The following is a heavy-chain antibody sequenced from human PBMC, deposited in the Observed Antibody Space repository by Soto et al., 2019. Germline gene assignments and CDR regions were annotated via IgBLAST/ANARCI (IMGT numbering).Heavy chain of an antibody. J-gene: IGHJ6*02. V-gene: IGHV1-18*01. CDR3: ARDWGVAGSFRGSTSHPPRPYFYFGLDI. CDR2: VSPYNDDT. Sequence: QAPGQGLEWMGWVSPYNDDTKYAQTLQGRVTMTTDSSSRTAYMELRSLRSDDSAVYYCARDWGVAGSFRGSTSHPPRPYFYFGLDIWGQGATVTVS. D-gene: IGHD2-15*01.